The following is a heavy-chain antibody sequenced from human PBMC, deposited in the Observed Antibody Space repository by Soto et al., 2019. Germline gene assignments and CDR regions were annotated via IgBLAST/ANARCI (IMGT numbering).Heavy chain of an antibody. V-gene: IGHV4-59*01. CDR3: ARAPSGTYLPSYYYYGMDV. D-gene: IGHD3-10*01. CDR2: IYYSGST. CDR1: GGSISSYY. J-gene: IGHJ6*02. Sequence: SETLSLTCTVSGGSISSYYWSWIRQPPGKGLEWIGDIYYSGSTNYNPSLKSRVTISVDTSKNQFSLKLSSVTAADTAVYYCARAPSGTYLPSYYYYGMDVWGQGTTVTVSS.